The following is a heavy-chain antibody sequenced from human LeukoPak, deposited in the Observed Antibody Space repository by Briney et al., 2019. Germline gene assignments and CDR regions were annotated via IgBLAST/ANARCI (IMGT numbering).Heavy chain of an antibody. J-gene: IGHJ4*02. D-gene: IGHD6-6*01. CDR1: GGSISSGDYY. V-gene: IGHV4-30-4*08. CDR3: ARARYSSSLYFDY. CDR2: IYYSGST. Sequence: KPSETLSLICTVSGGSISSGDYYWSWIRQPPGKGLEWIGYIYYSGSTYYNPSLKSRVTISVDTSKNQFSLKLSSVTAADTAVYYCARARYSSSLYFDYWGQGTLVTVSS.